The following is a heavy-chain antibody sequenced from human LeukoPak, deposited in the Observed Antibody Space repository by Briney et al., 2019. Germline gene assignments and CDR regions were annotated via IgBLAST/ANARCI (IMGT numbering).Heavy chain of an antibody. V-gene: IGHV1-2*02. Sequence: ASVKVSCKASGYTFTGYYMHWVRRAPGQGLEWMGWINPNSGGTNYAQKFQGRVTMTTDTSISTAYMELSRLRSDDTAVYYCARPFTYYYDSSGLDAFDIWGQGTMVTVSS. D-gene: IGHD3-22*01. CDR1: GYTFTGYY. CDR3: ARPFTYYYDSSGLDAFDI. CDR2: INPNSGGT. J-gene: IGHJ3*02.